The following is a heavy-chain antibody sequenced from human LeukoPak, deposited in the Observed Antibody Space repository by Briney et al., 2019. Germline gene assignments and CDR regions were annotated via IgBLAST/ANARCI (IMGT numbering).Heavy chain of an antibody. D-gene: IGHD2-2*01. CDR2: ISGSGGST. CDR1: GFTFSSYA. V-gene: IGHV3-23*01. J-gene: IGHJ4*02. CDR3: AKAPHGLVVVPAAIDY. Sequence: GGSLRLSCAASGFTFSSYAMSWVRQAPGKGLEWVSAISGSGGSTYYADSVKGRFTISRDNSKNTLYLQMNSLRAEDTAVYYCAKAPHGLVVVPAAIDYWGQGTLVTVSS.